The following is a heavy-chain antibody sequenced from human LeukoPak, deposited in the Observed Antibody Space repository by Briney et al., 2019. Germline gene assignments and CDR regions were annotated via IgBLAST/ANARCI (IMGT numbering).Heavy chain of an antibody. Sequence: KPSETLSLTCTVSGYSISSGYYWGWIRQPPGKGLEWIGSIYHSGSTYYNPSLKSRVTISVDASKNQFSLKLSSVTAADTAVYYCATIYYYDSSGYSYYFDYWGQGTLVTVSS. J-gene: IGHJ4*02. CDR2: IYHSGST. V-gene: IGHV4-38-2*02. CDR3: ATIYYYDSSGYSYYFDY. D-gene: IGHD3-22*01. CDR1: GYSISSGYY.